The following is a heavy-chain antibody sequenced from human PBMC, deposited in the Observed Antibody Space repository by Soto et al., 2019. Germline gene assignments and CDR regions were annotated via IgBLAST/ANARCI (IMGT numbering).Heavy chain of an antibody. J-gene: IGHJ5*02. V-gene: IGHV1-69*13. CDR1: GGTFSSYA. CDR3: ARDRILAYCGGDCYSLPFDP. CDR2: IIPIFGTA. Sequence: SVKVSCKASGGTFSSYAISWVRQAPGQGLEWMGGIIPIFGTANYAQKFQGRVTITADESTSTAYMELNSLRSEDTAVYYCARDRILAYCGGDCYSLPFDPWGQGTLVTVSS. D-gene: IGHD2-21*02.